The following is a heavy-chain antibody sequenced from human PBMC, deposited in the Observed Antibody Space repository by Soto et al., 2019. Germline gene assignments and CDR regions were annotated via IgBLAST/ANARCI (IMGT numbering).Heavy chain of an antibody. V-gene: IGHV4-4*07. CDR1: GGSIISYY. CDR3: AREEPSTNYYDSSGYYYYFDY. Sequence: PSETLSLTCTVSGGSIISYYWSWIRQPAGKGLEWIGRIYTSGSTNYNPSLKSRVTMSVDTSKNQFSLKLSSVTAADTAVYYCAREEPSTNYYDSSGYYYYFDYWGQGTLVTVSS. CDR2: IYTSGST. D-gene: IGHD3-22*01. J-gene: IGHJ4*02.